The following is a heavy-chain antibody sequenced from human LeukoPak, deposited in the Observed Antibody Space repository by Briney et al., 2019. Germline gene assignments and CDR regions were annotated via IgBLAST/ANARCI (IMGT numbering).Heavy chain of an antibody. CDR3: AKGSKDYYDDTAYYSHGMDV. D-gene: IGHD3-22*01. CDR1: GISSYN. V-gene: IGHV3-48*01. J-gene: IGHJ6*02. CDR2: INSNSKTI. Sequence: PGSSLRLSCGGSGISSYNMSWFRQSPGKGLDWLSYINSNSKTIYYADSVKGRFTISRDNAKNTLYLQMNSLGAEDTAVYYCAKGSKDYYDDTAYYSHGMDVWGHGTTVTVSS.